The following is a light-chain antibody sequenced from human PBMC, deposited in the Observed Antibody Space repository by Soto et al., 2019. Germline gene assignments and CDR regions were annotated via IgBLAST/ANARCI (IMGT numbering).Light chain of an antibody. V-gene: IGKV3-20*01. J-gene: IGKJ1*01. CDR3: QQFGTSPWT. CDR2: AAS. CDR1: QSVSSTY. Sequence: EIVLTQSAGTLSLSPEERATVSCRASQSVSSTYLAWYQQKPGQAPRLLIYAASRRATGIPDRFSGSGSGTDFTLTISRLEPEDFAVYYCQQFGTSPWTFGQGTKVEIK.